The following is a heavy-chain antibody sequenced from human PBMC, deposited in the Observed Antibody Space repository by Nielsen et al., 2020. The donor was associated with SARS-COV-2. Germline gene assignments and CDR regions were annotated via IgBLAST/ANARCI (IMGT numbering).Heavy chain of an antibody. D-gene: IGHD6-13*01. CDR3: TRVNPISGSWFDAFDI. J-gene: IGHJ3*02. CDR2: IRSKANIYAT. V-gene: IGHV3-73*01. Sequence: GGSLRLSCAASGFTFSGSSMHWVRQASGKGLEWIGRIRSKANIYATAYAASVKGRFTISRDDSKNTAYLQMNSLRTEDTAIYYCTRVNPISGSWFDAFDIWGRGTLVTVSS. CDR1: GFTFSGSS.